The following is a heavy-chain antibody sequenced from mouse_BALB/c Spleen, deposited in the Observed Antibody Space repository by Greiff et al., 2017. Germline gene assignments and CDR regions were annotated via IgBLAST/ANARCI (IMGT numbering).Heavy chain of an antibody. CDR1: GFSLTSYG. D-gene: IGHD2-14*01. V-gene: IGHV2-9*02. J-gene: IGHJ4*01. CDR2: IWAGGST. CDR3: ARDQVRRYAMDY. Sequence: QVQLKESGPGLVAPSQSLSITCTVSGFSLTSYGVHWVRQPPGKGLEWLGVIWAGGSTNYNSALMSRLSISKDNSKNQVFLQMSSLQTDDTAMYYCARDQVRRYAMDYWGQGTSVTVSS.